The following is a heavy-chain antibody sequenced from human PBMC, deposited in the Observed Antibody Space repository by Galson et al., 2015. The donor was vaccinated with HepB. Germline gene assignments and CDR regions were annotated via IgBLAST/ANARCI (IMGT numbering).Heavy chain of an antibody. J-gene: IGHJ4*02. Sequence: SLRLSCAASGFTFSSYGMLWVRQAPGKGLEWVALISYDGSNKYYADSVKGRFSISRDNSKSTLYLQMNSLRAEDTAVYYCARAGGVYMVRGLISHWGQGTLVTVSS. V-gene: IGHV3-30*03. CDR3: ARAGGVYMVRGLISH. CDR1: GFTFSSYG. CDR2: ISYDGSNK. D-gene: IGHD3-10*01.